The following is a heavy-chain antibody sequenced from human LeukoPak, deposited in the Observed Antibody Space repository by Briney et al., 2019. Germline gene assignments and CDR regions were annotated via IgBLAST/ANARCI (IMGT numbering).Heavy chain of an antibody. Sequence: GGSLRLSCAASGFTFSSYSMNWVPQAPGKGLDWVSYISASSGYISYPDSVKGRFTISRDNAKNSLYLQMNSLRAEDTAVYYCARDNTATEYFQHWGQGTLVTVSS. CDR3: ARDNTATEYFQH. V-gene: IGHV3-21*01. D-gene: IGHD5-18*01. CDR2: ISASSGYI. J-gene: IGHJ1*01. CDR1: GFTFSSYS.